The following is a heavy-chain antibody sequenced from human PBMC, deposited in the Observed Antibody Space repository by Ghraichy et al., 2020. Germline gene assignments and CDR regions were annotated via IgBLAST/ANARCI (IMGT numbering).Heavy chain of an antibody. CDR1: GFTFSSYW. CDR3: ARRRAPAAGTPGYFDY. J-gene: IGHJ4*02. CDR2: IKQDGSEK. D-gene: IGHD6-13*01. V-gene: IGHV3-7*01. Sequence: GGSLRLSCAASGFTFSSYWMSWVRQAPGKGLEWVANIKQDGSEKYYVDSVKGRFTISRDNAKNSLYLQMNSLRAEDTAVYYYARRRAPAAGTPGYFDYWGQGTLVTVSS.